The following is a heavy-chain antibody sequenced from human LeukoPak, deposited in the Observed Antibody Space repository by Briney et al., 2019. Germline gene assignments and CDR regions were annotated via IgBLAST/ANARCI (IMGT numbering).Heavy chain of an antibody. Sequence: SETLSLTCTVSGGSISSYYWSWIRQPPGKGLEWIGYIYYSGSTNYTPSLKSRVTISVDTSKNQFSLKLTSVTAADTAVYYCARRGVPTAIHGYGMDIWGQGTTVTVSS. CDR3: ARRGVPTAIHGYGMDI. D-gene: IGHD2-21*02. CDR2: IYYSGST. V-gene: IGHV4-59*08. J-gene: IGHJ6*02. CDR1: GGSISSYY.